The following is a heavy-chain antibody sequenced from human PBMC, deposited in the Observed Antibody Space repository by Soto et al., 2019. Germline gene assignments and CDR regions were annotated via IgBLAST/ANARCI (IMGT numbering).Heavy chain of an antibody. CDR3: ARDAWERRDDSSGYYPYYFDY. J-gene: IGHJ4*02. Sequence: GASVKVSCKASGYTFTSYAMHWVRQATGQRLEWMGWINAGNGNTKYSQKLQGRVTITRDTSASTAYMELSSLRSEDTAVYYCARDAWERRDDSSGYYPYYFDYWGQGTLVTVSS. CDR1: GYTFTSYA. CDR2: INAGNGNT. D-gene: IGHD3-22*01. V-gene: IGHV1-3*01.